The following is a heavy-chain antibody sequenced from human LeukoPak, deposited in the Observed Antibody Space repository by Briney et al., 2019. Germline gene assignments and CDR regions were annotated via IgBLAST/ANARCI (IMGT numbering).Heavy chain of an antibody. V-gene: IGHV3-74*01. CDR1: GFTFSRHW. Sequence: GGSLRLSCAASGFTFSRHWMHWVRQAPGKGLVWVSRTNSDVSSTSYADSVKGRFTISRDNSKNTLYLQMNSLRAEDTAVYYCAKEGSLAFDYWGQGTLVTVSS. CDR3: AKEGSLAFDY. D-gene: IGHD1-1*01. CDR2: TNSDVSST. J-gene: IGHJ4*02.